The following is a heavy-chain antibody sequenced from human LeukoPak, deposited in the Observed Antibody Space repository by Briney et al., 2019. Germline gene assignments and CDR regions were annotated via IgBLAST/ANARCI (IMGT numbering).Heavy chain of an antibody. J-gene: IGHJ4*02. CDR2: INHSGST. D-gene: IGHD2-15*01. CDR1: GGSFSGYY. V-gene: IGHV4-34*01. Sequence: SETLSLTCAVYGGSFSGYYWSWIRQPPGKGLEWIGEINHSGSTNYNPSLRSRVSISVDTSKNQFSLKLNSVTAADTAVYYCAREYCSGGSCYVIFDYWGQGTLVTVSS. CDR3: AREYCSGGSCYVIFDY.